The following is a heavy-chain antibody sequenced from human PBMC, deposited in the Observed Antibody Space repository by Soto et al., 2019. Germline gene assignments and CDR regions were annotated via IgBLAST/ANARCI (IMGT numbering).Heavy chain of an antibody. D-gene: IGHD6-13*01. V-gene: IGHV3-33*01. CDR1: GFTFSIYG. Sequence: GGSLRLSCEASGFTFSIYGMHWVRQAPGKGLEWVAVIWYDGRNKYYADSVKGRFTISRDNSKNTLYLQMNSLRAEDTAVYYCARIAAAVTVAERDHYGMDVWGQGTTVTVSS. J-gene: IGHJ6*02. CDR3: ARIAAAVTVAERDHYGMDV. CDR2: IWYDGRNK.